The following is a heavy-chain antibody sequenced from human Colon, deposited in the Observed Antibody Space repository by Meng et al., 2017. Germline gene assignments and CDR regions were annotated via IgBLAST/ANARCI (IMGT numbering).Heavy chain of an antibody. Sequence: VQLVQSGSELKKPGASVKVSCKASGYTFTSYAMNWVRQAPGQGLEWMGWINTHTGNPTYGQGFTGRFVLSSDTSVSTANLQISSLKAEDTAVYYCARGGPYPDSSGFHWYFDLWGRGTLVTVSS. CDR1: GYTFTSYA. J-gene: IGHJ2*01. D-gene: IGHD3-22*01. V-gene: IGHV7-4-1*02. CDR2: INTHTGNP. CDR3: ARGGPYPDSSGFHWYFDL.